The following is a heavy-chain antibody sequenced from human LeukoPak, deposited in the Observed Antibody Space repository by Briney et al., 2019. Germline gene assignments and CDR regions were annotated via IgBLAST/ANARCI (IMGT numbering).Heavy chain of an antibody. CDR2: INTNGNTT. J-gene: IGHJ4*02. V-gene: IGHV3-74*01. CDR1: GFTFSSYW. Sequence: GSLRLSCAASGFTFSSYWMHWVRRAPGKGLVWVSRINTNGNTTNYADSVKGRFTISRDNANNTLYPQMNSLRAEDTALYYCVRAYYDCSGRYFDYWGQGALVTVSS. D-gene: IGHD3-22*01. CDR3: VRAYYDCSGRYFDY.